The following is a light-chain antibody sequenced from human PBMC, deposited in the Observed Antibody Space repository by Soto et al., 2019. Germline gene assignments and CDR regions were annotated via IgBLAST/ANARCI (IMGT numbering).Light chain of an antibody. CDR1: QSISSY. V-gene: IGKV1-6*01. J-gene: IGKJ1*01. CDR3: LQDYNYPWT. Sequence: QMTQSPSSLSASVGDRVTITCRASQSISSYLNWYQQKPGKAPKLLIYAASSLQSGVPSRFSGSGSGTDFTLTISSLQPEDFATYYCLQDYNYPWTVGQGTKVDIK. CDR2: AAS.